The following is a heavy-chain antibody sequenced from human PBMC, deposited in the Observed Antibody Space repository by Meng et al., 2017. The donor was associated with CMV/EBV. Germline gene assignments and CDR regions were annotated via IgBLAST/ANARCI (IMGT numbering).Heavy chain of an antibody. D-gene: IGHD6-13*01. CDR2: INPNSGGT. CDR1: GYTFTGYY. CDR3: ARDRFPSSSWYKY. J-gene: IGHJ4*02. Sequence: ASVKVSCKASGYTFTGYYMHWVRQAPGQGLEWMGWINPNSGGTNYAQKFQGRVTMTRDTSISTAYMELSRLRSDDTAVYYCARDRFPSSSWYKYLGQGTLVTVSS. V-gene: IGHV1-2*02.